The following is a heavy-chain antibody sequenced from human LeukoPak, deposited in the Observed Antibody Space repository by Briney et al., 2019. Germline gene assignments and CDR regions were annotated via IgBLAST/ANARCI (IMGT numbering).Heavy chain of an antibody. V-gene: IGHV4-59*08. CDR1: GGSLSNYY. J-gene: IGHJ5*02. D-gene: IGHD3-10*01. CDR3: ARNKGRYGSGRVHFDP. Sequence: SETLSLTCTVSGGSLSNYYWNWIRQPPGKGLEWIGSIYHSGSIYYNLSLKSRVTISVDTSKNQLSLKLSSVTAADTAVYYCARNKGRYGSGRVHFDPWGQGTLVIVSS. CDR2: IYHSGSI.